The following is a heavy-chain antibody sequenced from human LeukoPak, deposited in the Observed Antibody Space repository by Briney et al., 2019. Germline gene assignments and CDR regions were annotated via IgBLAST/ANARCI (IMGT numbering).Heavy chain of an antibody. CDR3: ARGYSSTSSLPGY. V-gene: IGHV4-34*01. J-gene: IGHJ4*02. Sequence: PSETLSLTCAVYGGSFSTYYWSWIRQPPGKGLEWIGEINHSGSTYYKPSLKSRVTISVDTSKNQFSLNLSSVTAADTAVYYCARGYSSTSSLPGYWGQGTLVTVSS. CDR2: INHSGST. CDR1: GGSFSTYY. D-gene: IGHD6-13*01.